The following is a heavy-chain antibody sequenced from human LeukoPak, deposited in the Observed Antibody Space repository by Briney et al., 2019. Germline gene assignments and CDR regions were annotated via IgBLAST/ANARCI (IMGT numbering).Heavy chain of an antibody. D-gene: IGHD2/OR15-2a*01. V-gene: IGHV3-66*01. CDR2: IYSGGST. J-gene: IGHJ3*02. CDR1: GFTVGSNY. CDR3: ACNHRDAFDI. Sequence: GGSLRLSCAASGFTVGSNYMSWVRQAPGKGLEWVSVIYSGGSTYYADSVKGRFTISRDNSKNTLYLQMNSLRAEDTAVYYCACNHRDAFDIWGQGTMVTVSS.